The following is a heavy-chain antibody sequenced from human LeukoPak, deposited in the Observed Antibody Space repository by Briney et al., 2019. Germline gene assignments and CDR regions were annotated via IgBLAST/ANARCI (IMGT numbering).Heavy chain of an antibody. CDR1: GGSISSGGYY. D-gene: IGHD2/OR15-2a*01. Sequence: SETLSLTRTVSGGSISSGGYYWSWIRQHPGKGLEWIGYIYYSGSTYYNPSLKSRVTISVDTSKNQFSLKLSSVTAADTAVYYCARDLIAPSGFDPWGQGALVTVSS. V-gene: IGHV4-31*03. CDR2: IYYSGST. J-gene: IGHJ5*02. CDR3: ARDLIAPSGFDP.